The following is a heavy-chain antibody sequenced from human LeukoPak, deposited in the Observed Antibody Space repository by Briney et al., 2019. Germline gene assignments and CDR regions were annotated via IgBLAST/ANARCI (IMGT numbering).Heavy chain of an antibody. CDR3: ARVPLYDFWSGYLPPYYYMDV. Sequence: SETLSLTXTVSGGSISSGSYYWSWIRQPAGKGLEWIGRIYTSGSTNYNPSLKSRVTISVDTSKNQFSLKLSSVTAADTAVYYCARVPLYDFWSGYLPPYYYMDVWGKGTTVTVSS. V-gene: IGHV4-61*02. D-gene: IGHD3-3*01. CDR2: IYTSGST. CDR1: GGSISSGSYY. J-gene: IGHJ6*03.